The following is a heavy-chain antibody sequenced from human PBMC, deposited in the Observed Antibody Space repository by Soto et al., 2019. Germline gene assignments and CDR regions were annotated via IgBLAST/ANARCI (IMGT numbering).Heavy chain of an antibody. J-gene: IGHJ4*02. Sequence: GALRLSCAASGFTFSSYGIHWVRQAPGKGLEWVAVISYDGSNKYYADSVEGRFTISRDNSKNTLYLQMNSLRAEDTAVYYCAKELDSGYYYADYWGQGTLVTVSS. D-gene: IGHD3-22*01. CDR1: GFTFSSYG. CDR2: ISYDGSNK. V-gene: IGHV3-30*18. CDR3: AKELDSGYYYADY.